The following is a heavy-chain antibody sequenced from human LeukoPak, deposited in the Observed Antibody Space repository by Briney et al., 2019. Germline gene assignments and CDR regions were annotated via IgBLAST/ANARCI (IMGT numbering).Heavy chain of an antibody. CDR1: GGSISSGGYY. CDR3: ARGKGGYDWFDY. D-gene: IGHD5-12*01. J-gene: IGHJ4*02. V-gene: IGHV4-31*03. Sequence: IPSETLSLTCTVSGGSISSGGYYWSWIRQHPRKGLEWIGYIYYSGSTYYNPSLKSRVTISVDTSKNQFSLKLSSVTAADTAVYYCARGKGGYDWFDYWGQGTLVTVSS. CDR2: IYYSGST.